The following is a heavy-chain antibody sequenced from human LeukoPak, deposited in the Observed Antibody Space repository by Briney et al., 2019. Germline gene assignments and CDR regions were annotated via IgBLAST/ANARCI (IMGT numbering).Heavy chain of an antibody. CDR1: GGSFSGYY. V-gene: IGHV4-34*01. J-gene: IGHJ6*03. D-gene: IGHD3-22*01. CDR2: INRSGTT. Sequence: PSETLSLTCAVYGGSFSGYYWTWIRQTPGKGLEWIGEINRSGTTKYNPSLKSRITISVDTSKNQFSLKLSSVTAADTAVYYCARGSPSYDSSGYYHGYYYYYYMDVWGKGTTVTVSS. CDR3: ARGSPSYDSSGYYHGYYYYYYMDV.